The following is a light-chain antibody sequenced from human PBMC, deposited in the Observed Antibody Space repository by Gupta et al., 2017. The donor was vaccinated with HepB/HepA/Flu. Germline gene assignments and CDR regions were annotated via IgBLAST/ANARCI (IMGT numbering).Light chain of an antibody. CDR2: SNN. CDR1: SCNIGGNT. Sequence: SVLTQPPSASGTPGQRVTISCSGSSCNIGGNTVNWYQQLPGTAPKLLIYSNNQRPSGVPDRFSGSKSGATASLAISGLQSEDEADYFCEGWDDSRNAVVFGGGTKLTVL. CDR3: EGWDDSRNAVV. V-gene: IGLV1-44*01. J-gene: IGLJ2*01.